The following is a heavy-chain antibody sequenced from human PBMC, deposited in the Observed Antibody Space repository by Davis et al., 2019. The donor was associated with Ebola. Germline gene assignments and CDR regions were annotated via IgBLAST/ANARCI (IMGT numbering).Heavy chain of an antibody. CDR1: GFTFSSYA. V-gene: IGHV3-23*01. CDR3: ATWELSSSWHYFDY. D-gene: IGHD6-13*01. Sequence: GESLKISCAASGFTFSSYAMSWVRQAPGKGLEWVSAISGSGGSTYYADSVKGRFTISRDNSKNTLYLQMNSLRAEDTAVYYCATWELSSSWHYFDYWGQGTLVTVSS. J-gene: IGHJ4*02. CDR2: ISGSGGST.